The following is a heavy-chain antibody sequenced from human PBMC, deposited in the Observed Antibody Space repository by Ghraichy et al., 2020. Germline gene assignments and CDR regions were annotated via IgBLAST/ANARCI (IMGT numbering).Heavy chain of an antibody. D-gene: IGHD2-2*01. Sequence: GGSLRLSCAASGFTFSSYWMSWVRRAPGKGLEWVANIHQGGIEQYYVDSVKGRFTISRDNAKNSLYLQMNSLRAEDTAVYYCAKSSRYCVGNSCNGWWFGPWGQGTLVTVSS. CDR3: AKSSRYCVGNSCNGWWFGP. CDR1: GFTFSSYW. V-gene: IGHV3-7*03. CDR2: IHQGGIEQ. J-gene: IGHJ5*02.